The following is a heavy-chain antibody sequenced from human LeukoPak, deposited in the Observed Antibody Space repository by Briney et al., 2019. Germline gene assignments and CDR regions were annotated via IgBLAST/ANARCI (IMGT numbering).Heavy chain of an antibody. D-gene: IGHD5-18*01. CDR2: ISYDGGKK. V-gene: IGHV3-30-3*01. CDR1: DFTLSTYA. CDR3: ASRKDTPHLPDY. Sequence: PGRSLRLSCAVSDFTLSTYAMHWVRQAPDKGLEWVAVISYDGGKKYYADSVKSRFTISRDNSKNTLYLQMNSLRTEDTAVYYCASRKDTPHLPDYWGQGTLVTVSS. J-gene: IGHJ4*02.